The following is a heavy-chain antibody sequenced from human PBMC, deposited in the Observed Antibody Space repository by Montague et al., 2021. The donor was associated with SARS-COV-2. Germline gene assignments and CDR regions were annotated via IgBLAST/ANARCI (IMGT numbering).Heavy chain of an antibody. CDR3: GSLPHYNGLNGYPDF. CDR2: VLYNEGT. Sequence: SETLSLTCTVSGVSFTDYYWSWIRQPPGKGLEWVGDVLYNEGTNFNPSLKSRVAISVDTSKNQFSLRLTSVTAADTAFYYCGSLPHYNGLNGYPDFWDQGTLVTVSS. V-gene: IGHV4-59*08. CDR1: GVSFTDYY. J-gene: IGHJ4*02. D-gene: IGHD3-9*01.